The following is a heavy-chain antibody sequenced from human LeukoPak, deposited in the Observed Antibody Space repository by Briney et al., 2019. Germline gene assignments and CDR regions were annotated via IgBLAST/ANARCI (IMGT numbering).Heavy chain of an antibody. V-gene: IGHV4-59*11. CDR3: ASRPAGSTWYGVFDF. Sequence: PSKTLSLTCTVSGGSINGHYWSWIRQPPGKGLEWIGYIFNGGSTNYNPSLKSRVSMSLDTSRDQFSLRLSSVTAADTAIYYCASRPAGSTWYGVFDFWSQGTLVTVSS. CDR1: GGSINGHY. D-gene: IGHD6-13*01. J-gene: IGHJ4*02. CDR2: IFNGGST.